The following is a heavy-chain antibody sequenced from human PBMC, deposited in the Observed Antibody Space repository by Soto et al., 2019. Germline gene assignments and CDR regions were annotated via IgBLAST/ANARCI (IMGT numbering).Heavy chain of an antibody. CDR2: TYHSGNT. V-gene: IGHV4-4*02. J-gene: IGHJ4*02. D-gene: IGHD3-10*01. CDR3: ARASASSKLRGVVIN. CDR1: GASIITDNW. Sequence: QVQLQESGPGLLKPSGTLSLTCALSGASIITDNWWSWVRPPPGKEMEWIGATYHSGNTNFNPSVKSGVTIPVDTSKNHFSLTVSSVTAADTAIDYCARASASSKLRGVVINWGQGTLVTVSS.